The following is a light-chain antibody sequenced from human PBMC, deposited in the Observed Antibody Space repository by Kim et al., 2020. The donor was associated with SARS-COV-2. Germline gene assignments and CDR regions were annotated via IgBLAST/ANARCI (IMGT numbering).Light chain of an antibody. J-gene: IGLJ2*01. V-gene: IGLV6-57*01. CDR3: QSFDSTIQV. Sequence: NFMLTQPHSVSESPGKTVTISCTRSGGSIASNSVQWYQQRPGSSPTTVIYGNNQRPSGVPDRFSGSTDSSSNSASLTISGLKTEDEADYYCQSFDSTIQVFGGGTKVTVL. CDR1: GGSIASNS. CDR2: GNN.